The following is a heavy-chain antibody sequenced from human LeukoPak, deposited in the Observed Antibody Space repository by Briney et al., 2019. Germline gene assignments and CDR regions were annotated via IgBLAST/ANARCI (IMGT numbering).Heavy chain of an antibody. CDR1: GFTFSSYW. J-gene: IGHJ3*02. CDR3: ARDFRAARNDAFDI. V-gene: IGHV3-7*01. D-gene: IGHD6-6*01. Sequence: GGSLRLSCAASGFTFSSYWMSWVRQAPGKGLEWVANIKEDGGEEKYVDSVKGRFTISRDNAKNSVYLQMNSLRAEDTAVYYCARDFRAARNDAFDIWGQGTMVTVSS. CDR2: IKEDGGEE.